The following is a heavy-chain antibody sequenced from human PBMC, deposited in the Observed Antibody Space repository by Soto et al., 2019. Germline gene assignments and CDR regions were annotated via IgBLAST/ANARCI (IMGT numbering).Heavy chain of an antibody. CDR3: TRVEYSSSDDAFDI. Sequence: GGSLRLSCAASGFTFSGSAMHWVRQASGKGLEWVGRIRSKANSYATAYAASVKGRFTISRDDSKNTAYLQMNSLKTEDTAVYYCTRVEYSSSDDAFDIWGQGTMVTVSS. CDR2: IRSKANSYAT. CDR1: GFTFSGSA. D-gene: IGHD6-13*01. J-gene: IGHJ3*02. V-gene: IGHV3-73*01.